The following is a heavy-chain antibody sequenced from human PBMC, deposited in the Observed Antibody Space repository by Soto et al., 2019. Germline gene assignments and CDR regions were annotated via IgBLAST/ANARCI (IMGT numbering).Heavy chain of an antibody. J-gene: IGHJ4*02. CDR1: GFTFSSYG. Sequence: GGSLRLSCAASGFTFSSYGMHWVRQAPGKGLGWVALISYDGSDKYYADSVKGRFTISRDNSKNTLYLQMNSLRAEDTAVYYCAKDRTAFCSGGSCYDYFDYWGQGTLVTVSS. CDR2: ISYDGSDK. CDR3: AKDRTAFCSGGSCYDYFDY. V-gene: IGHV3-30*18. D-gene: IGHD2-15*01.